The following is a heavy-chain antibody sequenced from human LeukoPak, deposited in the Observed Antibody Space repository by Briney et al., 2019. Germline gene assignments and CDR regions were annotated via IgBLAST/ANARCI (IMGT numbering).Heavy chain of an antibody. CDR2: ISWNSGHT. CDR1: GFTFGDYA. V-gene: IGHV3-9*03. D-gene: IGHD1-26*01. J-gene: IGHJ3*02. CDR3: AKGTSGSYAIDAFDI. Sequence: GGSLRLSCAASGFTFGDYAMHWVRQAPGKGLEWVSAISWNSGHTGYADSVKGRFTISRDNAKNSLYLQMNSLRPEYMALYYCAKGTSGSYAIDAFDIWGQRTLLTVSS.